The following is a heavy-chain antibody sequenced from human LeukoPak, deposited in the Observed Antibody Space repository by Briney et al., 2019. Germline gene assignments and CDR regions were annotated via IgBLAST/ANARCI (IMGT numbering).Heavy chain of an antibody. D-gene: IGHD6-19*01. CDR2: ISAYNGNT. Sequence: ASVKVSFKASGYTFTSYGISWVRQAPGQGLEWMGWISAYNGNTNYAQKLQGRVTMTTDTSTSTAYMELRSLRSDDTAVYYCARSFIAVAGTGEYFDLWGRGTLVTVSS. CDR3: ARSFIAVAGTGEYFDL. V-gene: IGHV1-18*04. J-gene: IGHJ2*01. CDR1: GYTFTSYG.